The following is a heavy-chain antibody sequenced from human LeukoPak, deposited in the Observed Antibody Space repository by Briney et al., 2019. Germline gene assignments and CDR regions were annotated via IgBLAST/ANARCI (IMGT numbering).Heavy chain of an antibody. V-gene: IGHV4-4*02. D-gene: IGHD6-13*01. Sequence: SETLSLTCAVSGGSISSSNWWSWVRQPPGKGLEWIGEIYHSGSTNYNPSLKSRVTISVDTSKNQFSLKLSSVTAADTAVYYCARLVADSSSWYVVSYYYYMDVWGKGTTVTISS. CDR2: IYHSGST. CDR3: ARLVADSSSWYVVSYYYYMDV. CDR1: GGSISSSNW. J-gene: IGHJ6*03.